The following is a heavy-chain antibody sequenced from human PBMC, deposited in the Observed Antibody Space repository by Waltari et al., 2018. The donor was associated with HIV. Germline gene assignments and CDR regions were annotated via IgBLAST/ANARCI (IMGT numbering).Heavy chain of an antibody. D-gene: IGHD3-16*01. CDR3: AREGFGFDY. Sequence: QVQLVQSGAEVKKPGASVKVSCKASGYTLSDYYTHWVRQAPGQGLEWMGWIDPNSGGTNYAQKFQGRVTMTRDTSTSTAYMELSRLRSDDTAVYYCAREGFGFDYWGQGTLVTVSS. V-gene: IGHV1-2*02. CDR2: IDPNSGGT. J-gene: IGHJ4*02. CDR1: GYTLSDYY.